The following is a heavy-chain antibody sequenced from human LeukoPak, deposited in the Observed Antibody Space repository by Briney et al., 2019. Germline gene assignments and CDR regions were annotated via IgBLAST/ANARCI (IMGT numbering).Heavy chain of an antibody. Sequence: ASVKVSCKASGGTFSSYAISWVRQAPGQGLECMGGIITIFGTANYAQKFQGRVTITADESTSTAYMELSSLRSEDTAVYYWASRTYYYDSSGYSFNYFDYWGQGTLVTVSS. J-gene: IGHJ4*02. D-gene: IGHD3-22*01. CDR1: GGTFSSYA. CDR2: IITIFGTA. V-gene: IGHV1-69*13. CDR3: ASRTYYYDSSGYSFNYFDY.